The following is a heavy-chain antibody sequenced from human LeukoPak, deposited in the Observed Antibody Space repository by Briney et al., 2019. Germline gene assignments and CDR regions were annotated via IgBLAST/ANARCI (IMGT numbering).Heavy chain of an antibody. V-gene: IGHV1-69*06. D-gene: IGHD2-15*01. CDR2: IIPIFGTA. J-gene: IGHJ4*02. Sequence: SVKVSCKASGGTFSSYAISWVRQAPGQGLEWMGGIIPIFGTANYAQKFQGRVTITADKSTSTDYMELSSLRSEDTAVYYCAREVSSEVAAYYDYWGQGTLVTVSS. CDR1: GGTFSSYA. CDR3: AREVSSEVAAYYDY.